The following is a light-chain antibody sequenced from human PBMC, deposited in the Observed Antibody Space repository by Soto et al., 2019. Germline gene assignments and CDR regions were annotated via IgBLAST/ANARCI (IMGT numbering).Light chain of an antibody. CDR1: SSNIGSNY. J-gene: IGLJ3*02. V-gene: IGLV1-47*01. Sequence: QSVLTQPPSASGTPGQRVTISCSGSSSNIGSNYVYWYQQLPGTAPKLLIYRNNQRPSGVPDRFSGSKSGTSASLAISGLRSEVEADYYCAAWDDSLSDWVFGGGTQLTVL. CDR2: RNN. CDR3: AAWDDSLSDWV.